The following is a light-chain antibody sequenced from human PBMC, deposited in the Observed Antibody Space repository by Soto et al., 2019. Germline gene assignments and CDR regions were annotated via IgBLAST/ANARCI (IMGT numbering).Light chain of an antibody. CDR1: QSVSSSY. CDR2: GAS. J-gene: IGKJ4*01. Sequence: EIVLTQSPGTLSLSPGERATLSCRASQSVSSSYLAWYQQKPGQAPRLLISGASSRATGIPDRFRGSGSGTDFTLTISRLEPEDFAVYYCQQYGSSPLTFGGGTKVDIK. V-gene: IGKV3-20*01. CDR3: QQYGSSPLT.